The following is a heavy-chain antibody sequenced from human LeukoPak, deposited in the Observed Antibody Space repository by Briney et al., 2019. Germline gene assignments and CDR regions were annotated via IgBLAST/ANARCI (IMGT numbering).Heavy chain of an antibody. CDR3: ARADIDPVRFDP. CDR2: ISSNGGST. J-gene: IGHJ5*02. Sequence: PGGSLRLSCSASGFTFSSYAMHWVRQAPGKGLEYVSAISSNGGSTYYADSVKGRFTISRDNSKNTLYLQMSSLRAEDTAVYYCARADIDPVRFDPWGQGTLVTVSS. CDR1: GFTFSSYA. V-gene: IGHV3-64D*06.